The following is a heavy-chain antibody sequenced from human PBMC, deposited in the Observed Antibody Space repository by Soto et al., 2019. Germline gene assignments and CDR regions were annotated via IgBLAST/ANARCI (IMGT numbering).Heavy chain of an antibody. V-gene: IGHV3-23*01. J-gene: IGHJ4*02. D-gene: IGHD3-9*01. CDR3: AKDRHPDGIWTPDY. CDR2: MTGGGST. Sequence: SLXLSWAASGVTFSTNTMNWLRQATGRGLEWVSAMTGGGSTYYADSVKGRFTISRDNSKSMLFLQMNSLRAEDTAVYYCAKDRHPDGIWTPDYWGQGTQVTVSS. CDR1: GVTFSTNT.